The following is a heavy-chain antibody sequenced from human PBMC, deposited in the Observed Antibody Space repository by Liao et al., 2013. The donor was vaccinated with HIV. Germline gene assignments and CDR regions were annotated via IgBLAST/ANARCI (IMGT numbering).Heavy chain of an antibody. J-gene: IGHJ3*01. D-gene: IGHD2/OR15-2a*01. CDR3: ARTTGTRGTFDVF. CDR2: IFSSGST. Sequence: QVQLQESGPGLVRPSETLSLTCTVSGGSISSYYWTWIRQPAGKGLEWIGRIFSSGSTTYNPSLKSRLTMSVDTSKNQFSLKLNSVTAADTAVYYCARTTGTRGTFDVFWGQGTLVTVS. CDR1: GGSISSYY. V-gene: IGHV4-4*07.